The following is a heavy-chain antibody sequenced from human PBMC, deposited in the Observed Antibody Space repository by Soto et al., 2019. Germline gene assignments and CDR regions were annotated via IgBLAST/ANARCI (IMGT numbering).Heavy chain of an antibody. V-gene: IGHV3-23*01. Sequence: EVQLLESGGGLVQPGGSLRLSCAASGFTFSSYAMSWVRQAPGKGLEWVSTLSGSGGSTYYADSVKGRFTISRDNSKNTLYLQMNSLRAEDTAVYYCAKGGAYSSRPEAFDIWGQGTMVTVSS. CDR1: GFTFSSYA. J-gene: IGHJ3*02. D-gene: IGHD6-13*01. CDR2: LSGSGGST. CDR3: AKGGAYSSRPEAFDI.